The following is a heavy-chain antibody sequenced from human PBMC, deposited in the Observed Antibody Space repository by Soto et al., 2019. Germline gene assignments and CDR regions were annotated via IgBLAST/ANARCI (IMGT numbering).Heavy chain of an antibody. D-gene: IGHD3-22*01. J-gene: IGHJ6*02. Sequence: QVQLVQSGAQVKKPGSSVKVSCKASGGTFSSYTISWVRQAPGQGLEWMGRIIPILGIANYAQKFQGRVTITADKSTSTAYMELSSLRSEDTAVYYCASNTYYYDSSGYPGSYYYYYGMDVWGQGTTVTVSS. CDR2: IIPILGIA. CDR1: GGTFSSYT. V-gene: IGHV1-69*02. CDR3: ASNTYYYDSSGYPGSYYYYYGMDV.